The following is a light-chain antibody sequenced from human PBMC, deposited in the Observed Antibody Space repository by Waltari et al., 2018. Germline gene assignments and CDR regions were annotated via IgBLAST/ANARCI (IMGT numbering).Light chain of an antibody. Sequence: SSGLTQPPSVSVSPGQTTRITCSGDVLSKRFAYWYQHKSGQAPLLLIFKDRERPSGIPERFSGSSSGTTVTLTISGVQPEDEADYYCQSADISTSSLIFAGGTKLTVL. CDR2: KDR. J-gene: IGLJ2*01. CDR3: QSADISTSSLI. V-gene: IGLV3-25*03. CDR1: VLSKRF.